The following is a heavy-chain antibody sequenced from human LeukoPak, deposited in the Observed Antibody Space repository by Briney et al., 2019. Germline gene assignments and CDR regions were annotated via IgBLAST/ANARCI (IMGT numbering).Heavy chain of an antibody. Sequence: ASVKVSCKASGYTFTSYGISWVRQAPGQGLEWMGWISAYNGGTNSAQKFQGRVTMTRDTSINTAYMELSRLRSDDTAVYYCAKTPPVSPYYFDYWGQGTLVTVSS. D-gene: IGHD3-16*01. CDR1: GYTFTSYG. CDR2: ISAYNGGT. V-gene: IGHV1-18*01. CDR3: AKTPPVSPYYFDY. J-gene: IGHJ4*02.